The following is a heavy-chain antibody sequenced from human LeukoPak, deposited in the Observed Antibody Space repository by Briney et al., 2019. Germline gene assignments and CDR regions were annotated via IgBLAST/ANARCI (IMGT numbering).Heavy chain of an antibody. CDR2: ISAYNDNT. Sequence: ASVKVSCKASGYTFTSYGISWVRQAPGQGLEWMGWISAYNDNTNYAQKLQGRVTMTTDTSTSTAYMELRSLRSDDTAVYYCARGPPGLRLGELSPNWFDPWGQGTLVTVSS. CDR3: ARGPPGLRLGELSPNWFDP. J-gene: IGHJ5*02. V-gene: IGHV1-18*01. CDR1: GYTFTSYG. D-gene: IGHD3-16*02.